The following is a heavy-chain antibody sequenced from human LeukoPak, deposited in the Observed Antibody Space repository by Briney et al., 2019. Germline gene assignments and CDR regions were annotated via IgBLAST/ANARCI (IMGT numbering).Heavy chain of an antibody. Sequence: GGSLRLSCAASGFTVSSNYMSWVRQAPGKGLEWVSVFYSGGNTYYADSVKGRFTISRDNSKNTLYLQMNSLRAEDTAVYFCARAGSWYTAFDIWGQGTMVTVSS. V-gene: IGHV3-53*01. CDR3: ARAGSWYTAFDI. J-gene: IGHJ3*02. D-gene: IGHD2-2*02. CDR1: GFTVSSNY. CDR2: FYSGGNT.